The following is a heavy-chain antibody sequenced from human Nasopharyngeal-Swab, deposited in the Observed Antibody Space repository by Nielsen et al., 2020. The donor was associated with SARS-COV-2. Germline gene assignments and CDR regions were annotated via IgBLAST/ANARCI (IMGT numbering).Heavy chain of an antibody. J-gene: IGHJ4*02. Sequence: LSLTCAASGFTFSSYDMHWVRQATGKGLEWVSAIGTAGDTYYPGSVKGRFTISRENAKNSLYLQMNSLRAGDTAVYYCARGTAVAGILYYFDYWGQGTLVTVSS. D-gene: IGHD6-19*01. CDR1: GFTFSSYD. CDR3: ARGTAVAGILYYFDY. CDR2: IGTAGDT. V-gene: IGHV3-13*01.